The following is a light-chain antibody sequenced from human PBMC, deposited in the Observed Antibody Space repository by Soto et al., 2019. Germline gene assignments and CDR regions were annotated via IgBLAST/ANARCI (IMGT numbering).Light chain of an antibody. CDR2: GAS. CDR3: QQSYSTPYT. CDR1: QSISNY. V-gene: IGKV1-39*01. Sequence: DIQMTQSPSSLSASVGDRVTITCRASQSISNYLNWYQQDPGKAPKILIYGASSLQSGVPSRFSGSGSGTDFTLTISSLQPEDFATYYCQQSYSTPYTFGQGTNLEIK. J-gene: IGKJ2*01.